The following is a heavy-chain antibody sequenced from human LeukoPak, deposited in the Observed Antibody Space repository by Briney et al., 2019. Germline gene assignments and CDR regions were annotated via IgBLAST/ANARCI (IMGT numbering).Heavy chain of an antibody. V-gene: IGHV3-21*01. CDR1: GFTFRSYN. CDR2: ITGTSSDI. J-gene: IGHJ4*02. Sequence: PGGSLRLSCAASGFTFRSYNMNWVRQAPGKGLEWVSTITGTSSDIYYADSLMGRFTISRDNAKNSLYLQMNSLRAEDTAVYYCARDHDLSSGGFDYWGRGTLVTVSS. CDR3: ARDHDLSSGGFDY. D-gene: IGHD1-1*01.